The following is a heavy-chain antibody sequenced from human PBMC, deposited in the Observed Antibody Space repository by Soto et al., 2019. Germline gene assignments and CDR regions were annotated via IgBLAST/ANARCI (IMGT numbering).Heavy chain of an antibody. CDR3: AKDPMYITIFGVVIDYYYYRMDV. CDR2: ISGSGGST. Sequence: GGSLRLSCAASGFTFSSYAMSWVRQAPGKGLEWVSAISGSGGSTYYADSVKGRFTISRDNSKNTLYLQMNSLRAEDTAVYYCAKDPMYITIFGVVIDYYYYRMDVWDQGTTVTVSS. J-gene: IGHJ6*02. CDR1: GFTFSSYA. V-gene: IGHV3-23*01. D-gene: IGHD3-3*01.